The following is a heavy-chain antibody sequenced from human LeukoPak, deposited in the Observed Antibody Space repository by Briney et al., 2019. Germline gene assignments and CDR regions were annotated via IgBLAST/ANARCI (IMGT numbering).Heavy chain of an antibody. Sequence: GGSLRLFCSASGFTFSNYAMHWVRQAPGKGLEYVSAISSNGGSTYYADSVKGRFTISRDNSKNTLYLQMSSLRAEDTAVYYCVKPYSGSYYREYYFDYWGQGTLVTVSS. CDR2: ISSNGGST. V-gene: IGHV3-64D*06. CDR1: GFTFSNYA. CDR3: VKPYSGSYYREYYFDY. J-gene: IGHJ4*02. D-gene: IGHD1-26*01.